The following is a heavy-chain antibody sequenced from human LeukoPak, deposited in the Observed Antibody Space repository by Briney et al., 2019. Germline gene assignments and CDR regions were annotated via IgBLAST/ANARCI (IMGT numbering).Heavy chain of an antibody. J-gene: IGHJ6*02. CDR3: ARGLQLTARSALDV. CDR2: IRSRSETI. Sequence: GGSLRLSCAASGFSFSSYSMKWVRQTPGKGLEWVSYIRSRSETIYYADSVKGRFTISRDDAKNSLFLHMNSLRGEDTAVYYCARGLQLTARSALDVWGQGTTVIVSS. CDR1: GFSFSSYS. V-gene: IGHV3-48*01. D-gene: IGHD1-1*01.